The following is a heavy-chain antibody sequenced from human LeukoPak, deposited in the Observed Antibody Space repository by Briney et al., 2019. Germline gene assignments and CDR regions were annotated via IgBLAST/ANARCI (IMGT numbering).Heavy chain of an antibody. Sequence: ASVKVSCKASGYTFTGYYMHWVRQAPGQGLEWMGWINPNSGGTNYAQKFQGRVTMTRDTSISTAYMELSRLRSDDTAAYYCARDLNGVYYFDYWGQGTLVTVSS. J-gene: IGHJ4*02. V-gene: IGHV1-2*02. CDR2: INPNSGGT. CDR3: ARDLNGVYYFDY. CDR1: GYTFTGYY. D-gene: IGHD3-3*01.